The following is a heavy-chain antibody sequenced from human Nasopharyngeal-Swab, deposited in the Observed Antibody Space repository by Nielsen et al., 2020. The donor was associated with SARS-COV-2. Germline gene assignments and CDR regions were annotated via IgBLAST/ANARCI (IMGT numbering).Heavy chain of an antibody. J-gene: IGHJ5*02. V-gene: IGHV3-48*02. Sequence: GGSLRLSCAASGFTFGSYSMNWVRQAPGKGLEWVSYISSSSSTIYYADSVKGRFTISRDNAKNSLYLQMNSLRDEDTAVYYCARDSRNYDFWSGGFDPWGQGTLVTVSS. CDR3: ARDSRNYDFWSGGFDP. D-gene: IGHD3-3*01. CDR2: ISSSSSTI. CDR1: GFTFGSYS.